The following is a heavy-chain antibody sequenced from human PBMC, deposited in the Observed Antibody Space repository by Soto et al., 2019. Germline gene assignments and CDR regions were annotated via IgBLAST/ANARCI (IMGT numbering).Heavy chain of an antibody. CDR2: ISYTGANQ. CDR3: ARDAFLSGRGAYYDN. Sequence: QVRLVESGGGAVQPGDSLRLSCDASGFTFSTYALHWVRQAPGKGLEWVAFISYTGANQYYADSVKGRFTVSRDNSKNIASRKRTSLKPEYSAVYYCARDAFLSGRGAYYDNWGQGTLVTVSP. V-gene: IGHV3-30-3*01. D-gene: IGHD3-10*01. CDR1: GFTFSTYA. J-gene: IGHJ4*02.